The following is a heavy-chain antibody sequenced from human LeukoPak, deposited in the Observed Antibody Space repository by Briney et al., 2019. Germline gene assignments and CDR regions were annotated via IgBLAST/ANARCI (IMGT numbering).Heavy chain of an antibody. CDR3: ARDKPGYSYGYLYFDY. D-gene: IGHD5-18*01. CDR2: ISALTGDT. J-gene: IGHJ4*02. Sequence: ASVKVSCKASGYNFNDFGVTWVRQAPGQGLEWMGWISALTGDTNYAQKFQGRLTMTTDTSTDTAYMELSSLRSEDTAVYYCARDKPGYSYGYLYFDYWGQGTLVTVSS. CDR1: GYNFNDFG. V-gene: IGHV1-18*01.